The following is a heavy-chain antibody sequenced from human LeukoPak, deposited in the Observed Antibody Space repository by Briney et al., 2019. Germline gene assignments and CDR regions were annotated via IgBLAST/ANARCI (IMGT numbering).Heavy chain of an antibody. CDR1: GFTFDDYG. J-gene: IGHJ3*02. D-gene: IGHD3-9*01. Sequence: WGSLRLSCAASGFTFDDYGMSWVRQAPGKGLEWVSGINWNGGSTGYADTVKGRFTISRDNAKNSLYLQMNSLRAEDMALYHCARPYYDILTGPQDDAFDIWGQGTMVTVSS. V-gene: IGHV3-20*01. CDR2: INWNGGST. CDR3: ARPYYDILTGPQDDAFDI.